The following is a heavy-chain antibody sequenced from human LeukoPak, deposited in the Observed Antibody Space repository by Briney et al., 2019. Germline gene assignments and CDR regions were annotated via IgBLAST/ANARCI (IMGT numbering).Heavy chain of an antibody. V-gene: IGHV3-33*08. CDR2: TWYDGTNT. CDR1: GFTFSSYG. D-gene: IGHD6-19*01. J-gene: IGHJ4*02. CDR3: ARALQWLVPFDH. Sequence: GGSLRLSCAASGFTFSSYGMPWVREAPGEGLEWVALTWYDGTNTFYADSVKGRFTISRDNSKNTLYLQMSSLRVEDPAVYSCARALQWLVPFDHWGQGTLVTVSS.